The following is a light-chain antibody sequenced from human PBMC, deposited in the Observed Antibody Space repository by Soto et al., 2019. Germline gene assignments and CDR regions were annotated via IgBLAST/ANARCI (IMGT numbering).Light chain of an antibody. CDR1: STDVGGYNY. CDR3: GSYTSTDTPFV. CDR2: EVN. J-gene: IGLJ1*01. V-gene: IGLV2-14*01. Sequence: QSVLAQHSSVSGSPGQSITISCTGTSTDVGGYNYVSWYQHHPGKGPILTIYEVNNRPSGVSDRFSGSKSGNKASLTISNLEAEDESDYYCGSYTSTDTPFVFGTGTKVTVL.